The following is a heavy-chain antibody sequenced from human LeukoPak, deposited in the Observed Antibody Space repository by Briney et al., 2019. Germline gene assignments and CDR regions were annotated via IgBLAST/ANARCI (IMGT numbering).Heavy chain of an antibody. D-gene: IGHD1-14*01. CDR3: ARGNHLHWYFDL. CDR2: IYYSGST. J-gene: IGHJ2*01. V-gene: IGHV4-59*01. CDR1: GGSISSYY. Sequence: SETLSLTCTVSGGSISSYYWSWIRQPPGKGLEWIGYIYYSGSTNYNPSLKSRVTISVDTSKNQFSLTLSSVTAADTAVYYCARGNHLHWYFDLWGRGTLVTVSS.